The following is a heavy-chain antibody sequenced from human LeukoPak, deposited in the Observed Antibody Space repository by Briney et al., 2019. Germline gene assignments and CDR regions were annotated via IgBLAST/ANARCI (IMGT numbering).Heavy chain of an antibody. CDR2: ISYSGST. CDR3: ARDWGHSYGPPPSSYYYYYGMDV. D-gene: IGHD5-18*01. Sequence: SETLSLTCTVSVGSISTYYWSWIRQPPGKGLEWIGYISYSGSTNYNPSLKSRVTISVDTSKNHFSLKLSSVTAADTAMYYCARDWGHSYGPPPSSYYYYYGMDVWGQGTTVTVSS. CDR1: VGSISTYY. J-gene: IGHJ6*02. V-gene: IGHV4-59*01.